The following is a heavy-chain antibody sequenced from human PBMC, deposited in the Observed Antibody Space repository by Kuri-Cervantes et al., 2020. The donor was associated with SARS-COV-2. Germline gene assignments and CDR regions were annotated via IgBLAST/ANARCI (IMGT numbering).Heavy chain of an antibody. Sequence: GSLRLSCTVSGGSISSHYWSWIRQPAGKGLEYIGYIYTTGSTNYNPPLKSRVTISVDTSKNQFSLKLTSVTAADTAMYYCARDLRYDDSGYYYPLTDWGQGTRVTVSS. CDR2: IYTTGST. D-gene: IGHD3-22*01. CDR1: GGSISSHY. V-gene: IGHV4-4*09. J-gene: IGHJ4*02. CDR3: ARDLRYDDSGYYYPLTD.